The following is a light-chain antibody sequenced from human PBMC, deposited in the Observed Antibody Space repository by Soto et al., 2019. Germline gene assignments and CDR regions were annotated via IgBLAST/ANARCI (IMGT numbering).Light chain of an antibody. Sequence: EILLTQSPGTLSLSPGERATLSCRANQSVSSSYLAWYQQKPGQAPRLLIYSASSRATGIPHRFSGSGSGTDFTLTISRLEPEDFALYYCQQYGSSPSLTFGGGTKVEIK. CDR1: QSVSSSY. J-gene: IGKJ4*01. CDR3: QQYGSSPSLT. CDR2: SAS. V-gene: IGKV3-20*01.